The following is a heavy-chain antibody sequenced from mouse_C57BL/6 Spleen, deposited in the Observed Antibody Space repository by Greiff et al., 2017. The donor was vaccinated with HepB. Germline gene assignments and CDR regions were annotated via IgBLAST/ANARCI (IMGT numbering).Heavy chain of an antibody. J-gene: IGHJ4*01. CDR2: ISDGGSYT. D-gene: IGHD1-1*01. CDR1: GFTFSSYA. V-gene: IGHV5-4*03. CDR3: ANYYGSSHYYAMDY. Sequence: EVKLMESGGGLVKPGGSLKLSCAASGFTFSSYAMSWVRQTPEKRLEWVATISDGGSYTYYPDNVKGRFTISRDNAKNNLYLQMSHLKSEDTAMYYCANYYGSSHYYAMDYWGQGTSVTVSS.